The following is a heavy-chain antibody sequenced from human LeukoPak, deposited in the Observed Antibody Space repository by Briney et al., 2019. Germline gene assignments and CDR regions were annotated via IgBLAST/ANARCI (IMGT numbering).Heavy chain of an antibody. CDR3: ARGSSSGWWDCFDP. Sequence: GGSLRLSCAASGFTFSSYAMHWVRQAPGKGLEWVAVISYDGSNKYYADSVKGRFAISRDNSKNTLYLQINSLRAEDTAVYYCARGSSSGWWDCFDPWGQGTLVTVSS. J-gene: IGHJ5*02. CDR1: GFTFSSYA. CDR2: ISYDGSNK. V-gene: IGHV3-30*09. D-gene: IGHD6-19*01.